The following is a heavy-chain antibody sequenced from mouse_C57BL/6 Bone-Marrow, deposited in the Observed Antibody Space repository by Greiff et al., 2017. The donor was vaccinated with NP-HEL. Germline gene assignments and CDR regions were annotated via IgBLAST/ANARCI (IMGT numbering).Heavy chain of an antibody. Sequence: EVQLQQSGPELVKPGASVKISCKASGYSFTDYNMNWVKQSNGKSLEWIGVINPNYGTTSYNQKFKGKATLTVDPSSSTAYMQLNSLTSEDSAVYYCARSRYYGTLYYFDDWGQGTTLTVSS. V-gene: IGHV1-39*01. CDR1: GYSFTDYN. CDR2: INPNYGTT. J-gene: IGHJ2*01. D-gene: IGHD1-1*01. CDR3: ARSRYYGTLYYFDD.